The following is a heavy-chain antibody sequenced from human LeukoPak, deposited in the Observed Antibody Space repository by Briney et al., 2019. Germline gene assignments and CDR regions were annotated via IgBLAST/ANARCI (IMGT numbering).Heavy chain of an antibody. CDR3: ARAGRPPNYYDSSGSFDY. CDR2: INPSGGST. CDR1: GYTFTSYY. J-gene: IGHJ4*02. V-gene: IGHV1-46*01. D-gene: IGHD3-22*01. Sequence: ASVKVSCTASGYTFTSYYMHWVRQAPGQGLEWMGIINPSGGSTSYAQKFQGRVTMTRDTSTSTVYMELSSLRSEDTAVYYCARAGRPPNYYDSSGSFDYWGQGTLVTVSS.